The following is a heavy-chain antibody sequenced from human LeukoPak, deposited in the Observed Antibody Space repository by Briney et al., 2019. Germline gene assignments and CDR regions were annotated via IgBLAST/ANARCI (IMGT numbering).Heavy chain of an antibody. D-gene: IGHD6-13*01. CDR3: ATSPASSCLDY. CDR1: GFIVSSNY. J-gene: IGHJ4*02. CDR2: FYTGGST. Sequence: GGSLRLSCAASGFIVSSNYMSWVRQAPGKGLEWISVFYTGGSTFYADSVKGRFTTSRDNSKNTLYLQMNSLRAEDTAVYYCATSPASSCLDYWGQGTLVTVSS. V-gene: IGHV3-53*01.